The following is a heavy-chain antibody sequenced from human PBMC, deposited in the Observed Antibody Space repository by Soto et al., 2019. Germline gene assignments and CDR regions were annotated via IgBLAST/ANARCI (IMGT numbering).Heavy chain of an antibody. CDR3: ASAGDDYYDSSGYYYAY. Sequence: QVQLVQSGAEVKKPGSSVKVSCKASGGTFSSYAISWVRQAPGQGLEWMGGIIPIFGTANYAQKFQGRVTITADESTSTDYMELSSLRSEDTAVYYCASAGDDYYDSSGYYYAYWGQGTLVTVSS. CDR2: IIPIFGTA. J-gene: IGHJ4*02. CDR1: GGTFSSYA. V-gene: IGHV1-69*01. D-gene: IGHD3-22*01.